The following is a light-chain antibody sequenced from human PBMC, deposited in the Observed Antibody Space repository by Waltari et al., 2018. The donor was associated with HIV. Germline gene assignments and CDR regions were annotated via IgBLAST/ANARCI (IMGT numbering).Light chain of an antibody. J-gene: IGLJ2*01. CDR3: AAWDDNLNGPL. CDR2: SDH. V-gene: IGLV1-44*01. Sequence: QSVLTQPPSASGTPGQRVTISCSGSTSSIGSNTVNWYQQLPGTAPKPLIYSDHQRPSGVPNRFSGSKSDTSASLAISGLQSEDEADCYCAAWDDNLNGPLFGGGTKLTVL. CDR1: TSSIGSNT.